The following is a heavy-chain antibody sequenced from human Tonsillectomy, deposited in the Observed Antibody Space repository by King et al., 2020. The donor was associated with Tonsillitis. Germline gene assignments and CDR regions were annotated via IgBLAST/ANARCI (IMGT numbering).Heavy chain of an antibody. V-gene: IGHV5-51*01. J-gene: IGHJ5*02. Sequence: QLVQSGAEVKKPGESLKISCKGSGYSFTSYWIGWVRQMPGKGLEWMGIIYPGDSDTRYSPSFQGQVTISADKSISTAYLQWSSLKASDTAMYYCARRGGAYCGGDCSETRFDPWGQGTLVTVSS. CDR1: GYSFTSYW. CDR2: IYPGDSDT. D-gene: IGHD2-21*02. CDR3: ARRGGAYCGGDCSETRFDP.